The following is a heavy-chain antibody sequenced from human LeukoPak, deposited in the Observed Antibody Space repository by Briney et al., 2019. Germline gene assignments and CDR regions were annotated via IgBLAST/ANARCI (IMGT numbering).Heavy chain of an antibody. D-gene: IGHD2/OR15-2a*01. J-gene: IGHJ4*02. CDR3: VSFYETY. CDR1: GSYW. V-gene: IGHV3-74*01. CDR2: INSDGSWT. Sequence: GGSLRLSCAASGSYWMHWVRQAPGKGLVWVSHINSDGSWTSYADSVKGRFTISKDDAKNTVYLQMNNLRAEDTAVYYCVSFYETYWGRGTLVTVSS.